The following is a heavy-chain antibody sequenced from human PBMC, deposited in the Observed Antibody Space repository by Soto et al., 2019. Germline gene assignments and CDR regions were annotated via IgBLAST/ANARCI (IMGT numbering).Heavy chain of an antibody. CDR3: ARGEAIRDYP. Sequence: EEQLVESGGGLVQPGGSLRLSCAASGLTFSSYWMTWVRQAPGKGLEWVANIREDGGEKNYVDSVKGRFTISRDNAKNSLYLQMNSLRVEDTAVYYCARGEAIRDYPWGKGTLVTVSS. V-gene: IGHV3-7*01. CDR2: IREDGGEK. CDR1: GLTFSSYW. J-gene: IGHJ5*02.